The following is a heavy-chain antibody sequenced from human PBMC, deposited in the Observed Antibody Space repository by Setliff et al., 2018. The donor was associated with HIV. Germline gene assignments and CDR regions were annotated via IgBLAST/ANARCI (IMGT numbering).Heavy chain of an antibody. J-gene: IGHJ3*01. Sequence: SETLSLTCNVSGGSISSGTYYWSWVRQPAGKGLEWIGHTYTSGSANYNPSLKSRVTISVDTSKNQLSLKLSSVTAADTAVYFCARASLYYFDSTGHLFRALENRGPNGYGFDVWGQGTMVTVSS. V-gene: IGHV4-61*09. D-gene: IGHD3-22*01. CDR3: ARASLYYFDSTGHLFRALENRGPNGYGFDV. CDR2: TYTSGSA. CDR1: GGSISSGTYY.